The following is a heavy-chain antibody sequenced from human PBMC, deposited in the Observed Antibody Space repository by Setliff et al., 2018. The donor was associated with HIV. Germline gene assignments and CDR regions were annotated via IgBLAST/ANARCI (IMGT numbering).Heavy chain of an antibody. CDR1: GGSISSSSYY. CDR3: ARRGGASSSWYDWYFDL. V-gene: IGHV4-39*01. D-gene: IGHD6-13*01. CDR2: IYYSGST. Sequence: KASETLSLTCTVSGGSISSSSYYWGWIRQPPGKGLEWIGSIYYSGSTYYNPSLKSRVTISVDTSKNQFSLKLSSVTAADTAVYYCARRGGASSSWYDWYFDLWGRGTLVTVSS. J-gene: IGHJ2*01.